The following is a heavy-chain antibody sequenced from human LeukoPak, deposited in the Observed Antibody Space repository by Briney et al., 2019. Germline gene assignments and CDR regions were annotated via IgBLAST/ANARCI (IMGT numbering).Heavy chain of an antibody. CDR1: GFTFSNAW. D-gene: IGHD3-22*01. CDR3: TTDPDDSSGYYLDY. Sequence: GGSLRLSCAASGFTFSNAWMSWVRQAPRKGLEWVGRIKSKTDGGTTDYAAPVKGRFTISRDDSKNTLYLQMNSLKTEDTAVYYCTTDPDDSSGYYLDYWGQGTLVTVSS. J-gene: IGHJ4*02. CDR2: IKSKTDGGTT. V-gene: IGHV3-15*01.